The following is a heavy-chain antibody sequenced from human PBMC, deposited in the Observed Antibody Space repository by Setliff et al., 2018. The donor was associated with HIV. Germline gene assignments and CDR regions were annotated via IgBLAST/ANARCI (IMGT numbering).Heavy chain of an antibody. D-gene: IGHD3-10*01. J-gene: IGHJ4*02. Sequence: GASVKVSCKASGGTFSSYVISWVRQAPGQGPEWMGGIIPMYGVANYAQKFQGRVTITTDESTSTAYMELSSLNSEDSAIYYCAREFLVRCRFDFWGQGTLVTVSS. CDR3: AREFLVRCRFDF. V-gene: IGHV1-69*05. CDR1: GGTFSSYV. CDR2: IIPMYGVA.